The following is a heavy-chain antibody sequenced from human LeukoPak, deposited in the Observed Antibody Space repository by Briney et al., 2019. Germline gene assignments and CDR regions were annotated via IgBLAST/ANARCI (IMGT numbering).Heavy chain of an antibody. Sequence: GGSLRLSCAASGFTFSSYAMSWVRQAPGKGLEWVSAISGSGGSTYYADSVKGRFTISRDNSKNTLYLQMNSLRAEDTAAYYCAKDLYNYETYYYYGMDVWGQGTTVTVSS. CDR2: ISGSGGST. J-gene: IGHJ6*02. CDR1: GFTFSSYA. V-gene: IGHV3-23*01. CDR3: AKDLYNYETYYYYGMDV. D-gene: IGHD1-1*01.